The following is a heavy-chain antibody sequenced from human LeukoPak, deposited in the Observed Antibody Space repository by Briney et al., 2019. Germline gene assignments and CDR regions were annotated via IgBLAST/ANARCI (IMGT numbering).Heavy chain of an antibody. J-gene: IGHJ4*02. V-gene: IGHV1-2*02. CDR2: INPNSGGT. CDR1: GYTFTGYY. CDR3: ASTTWSDPMPFDY. Sequence: ASVKVSCKASGYTFTGYYMHWVRQAPGQGLEWMGWINPNSGGTNYAQKFQGRVTMTRDTSISTAYMELSRLRSDDTAVYYCASTTWSDPMPFDYWGQGTLVTVSS. D-gene: IGHD1-1*01.